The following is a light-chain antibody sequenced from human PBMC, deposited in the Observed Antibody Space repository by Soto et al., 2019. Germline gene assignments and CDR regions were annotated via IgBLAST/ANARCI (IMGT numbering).Light chain of an antibody. CDR1: SSNIGSEYG. J-gene: IGLJ2*01. Sequence: QSVLTQPPSVSGAPGQRVTMSCTGSSSNIGSEYGVHWYQQLPGAAPKLLVYSTTYRPSGVPDRFSASKSGASASLAITGLQAEDEADYYCQSYDINLNSLVFGGGTKLTVL. CDR3: QSYDINLNSLV. V-gene: IGLV1-40*01. CDR2: STT.